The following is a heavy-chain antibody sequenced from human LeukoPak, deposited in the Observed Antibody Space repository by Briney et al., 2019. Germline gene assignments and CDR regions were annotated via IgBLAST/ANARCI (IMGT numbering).Heavy chain of an antibody. CDR2: ISGYNGNT. CDR3: ARWSAQYREDY. J-gene: IGHJ4*02. V-gene: IGHV1-18*01. D-gene: IGHD3-3*01. CDR1: GYTFTTYG. Sequence: GASVKVSCKASGYTFTTYGISWVRQAPGQGLEWMGWISGYNGNTDYAQKLQGIVTMTTDTSTSTAYMELRSLRSDDTAIYYCARWSAQYREDYWGQGTLVTVSS.